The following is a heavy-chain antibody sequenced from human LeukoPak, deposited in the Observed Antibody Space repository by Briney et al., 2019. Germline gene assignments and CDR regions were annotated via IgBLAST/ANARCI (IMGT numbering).Heavy chain of an antibody. CDR1: GFTFSDYY. CDR2: IYSGGST. Sequence: GGSLRLSCAASGFTFSDYYMSWVRQAPGKGLEWVSVIYSGGSTYYADSVKGRFTISRDNSKNTLYLQMNSLRAEDTAVYYCARDRKYYYGSGVGWNFDLWGRGTLVTVSS. D-gene: IGHD3-10*01. J-gene: IGHJ2*01. V-gene: IGHV3-53*01. CDR3: ARDRKYYYGSGVGWNFDL.